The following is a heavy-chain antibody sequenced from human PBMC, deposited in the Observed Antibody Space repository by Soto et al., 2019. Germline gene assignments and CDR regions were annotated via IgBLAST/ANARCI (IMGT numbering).Heavy chain of an antibody. Sequence: ASVKVSCKSSGYTFTSYGISWARQAPGQGLEWMGWISAYNGNTNYAQKLQGRVTMTTDTSTSTAYMELRSLRSDDTAVYYCARDLRITMVRGVITWFDPWGQGTLVTVSS. D-gene: IGHD3-10*01. CDR1: GYTFTSYG. CDR2: ISAYNGNT. V-gene: IGHV1-18*01. J-gene: IGHJ5*02. CDR3: ARDLRITMVRGVITWFDP.